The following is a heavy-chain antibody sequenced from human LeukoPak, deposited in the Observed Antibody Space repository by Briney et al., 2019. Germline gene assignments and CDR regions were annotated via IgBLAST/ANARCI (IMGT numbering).Heavy chain of an antibody. CDR2: IYYSGST. V-gene: IGHV4-39*01. CDR3: ARGGLRFLEWLLPFDY. CDR1: GGSISSSSYY. J-gene: IGHJ4*02. Sequence: SETLSLTCTVSGGSISSSSYYWGWIRQPPGKGLEWIGSIYYSGSTYYNPSLKSRVTISVDTSKNQFSLKLSSVTAADTAVYYCARGGLRFLEWLLPFDYWGQGTLVTVSS. D-gene: IGHD3-3*01.